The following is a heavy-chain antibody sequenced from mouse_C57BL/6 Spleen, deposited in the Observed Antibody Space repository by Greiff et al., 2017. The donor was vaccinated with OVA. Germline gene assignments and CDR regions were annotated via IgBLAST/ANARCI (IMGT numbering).Heavy chain of an antibody. CDR3: ARSGWLLNFDY. Sequence: EVQLQESGGGLVKPGGSLKLSCAASGFTFSDYGMHWVRQAPEKGLEWVAYISSGSSTIYYADTVKGRFTISRDNAKNTLFLQMTSLRSEDTAMYYCARSGWLLNFDYWGQGTTLTVSS. D-gene: IGHD2-3*01. V-gene: IGHV5-17*01. CDR1: GFTFSDYG. J-gene: IGHJ2*01. CDR2: ISSGSSTI.